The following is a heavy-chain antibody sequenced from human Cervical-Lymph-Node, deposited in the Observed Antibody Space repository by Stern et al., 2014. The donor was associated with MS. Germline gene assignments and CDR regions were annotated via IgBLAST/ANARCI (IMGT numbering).Heavy chain of an antibody. Sequence: QVQLVQSGAEVKKPGSSVKVSCKASGGTFSSYAISWGRQAPGQGLEWMGGIFPIFGTANYAQKFQGRVTITADESTSTAYMELSSLRSEDTAVYYCARTPGYSSGWHYYYYGMDVWGQGTTVTVSS. CDR2: IFPIFGTA. CDR1: GGTFSSYA. D-gene: IGHD6-19*01. CDR3: ARTPGYSSGWHYYYYGMDV. V-gene: IGHV1-69*01. J-gene: IGHJ6*02.